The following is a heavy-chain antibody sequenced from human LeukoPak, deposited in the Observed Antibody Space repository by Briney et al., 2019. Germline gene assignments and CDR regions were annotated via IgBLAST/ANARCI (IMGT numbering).Heavy chain of an antibody. D-gene: IGHD1-26*01. V-gene: IGHV3-30*18. CDR2: ISYGGSNK. CDR3: AKEGYSGTYYFDY. Sequence: GRSLRLSCAASGFTFSSNGMHWVRQAPGKGLEWVAVISYGGSNKYYADSVKGRFTISRDNSKNTLYLQMNSLRAEDTAVYYCAKEGYSGTYYFDYWGQGTLVTVSS. CDR1: GFTFSSNG. J-gene: IGHJ4*02.